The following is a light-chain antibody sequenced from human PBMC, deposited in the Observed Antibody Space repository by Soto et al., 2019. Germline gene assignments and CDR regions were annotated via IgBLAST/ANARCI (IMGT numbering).Light chain of an antibody. CDR3: QQYDNLPLT. CDR1: QDISNY. J-gene: IGKJ4*01. CDR2: DAS. Sequence: DIQMTQSPSSLSASVGDRVTITCQASQDISNYLNWYQQKPGKAPKLLIYDASNLETGVPSRFSGSGSETDFTFTISSLQPEDIATYYCQQYDNLPLTLGGGTKVEIK. V-gene: IGKV1-33*01.